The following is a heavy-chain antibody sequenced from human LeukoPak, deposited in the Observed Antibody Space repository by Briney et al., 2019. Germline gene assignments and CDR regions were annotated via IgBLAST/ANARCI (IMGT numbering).Heavy chain of an antibody. J-gene: IGHJ4*02. Sequence: PSETLTLTCAVYGGSFSGYYWSWIRQPPGKGLEWIGEINHSGSTNYNPSLRSRVTISLDTSKNQFSLKLSSVTAADTAVYYCARDTYNYGSSAYYFDYWGQGTLVTVSS. D-gene: IGHD5-18*01. CDR1: GGSFSGYY. CDR2: INHSGST. V-gene: IGHV4-34*01. CDR3: ARDTYNYGSSAYYFDY.